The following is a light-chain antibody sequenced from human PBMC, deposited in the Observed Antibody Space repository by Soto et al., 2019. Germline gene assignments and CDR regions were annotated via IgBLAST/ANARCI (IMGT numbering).Light chain of an antibody. CDR2: DVT. J-gene: IGLJ1*01. V-gene: IGLV2-14*03. Sequence: LTQPASVSGAPGQSITISCTGTSSDVGGYNYVSWYQHHPGKAPKLIIYDVTNRPSGVSNPFSGSKSGNTASLTISGLQPEDEADYYCSSYTTSNTRQIVFGTGTKVTVL. CDR3: SSYTTSNTRQIV. CDR1: SSDVGGYNY.